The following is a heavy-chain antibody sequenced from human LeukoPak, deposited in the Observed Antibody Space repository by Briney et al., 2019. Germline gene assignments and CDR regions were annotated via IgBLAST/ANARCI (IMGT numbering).Heavy chain of an antibody. D-gene: IGHD3-10*01. CDR1: GGSISSSNW. CDR3: ARVFGSGSSRSFDY. CDR2: IYHSGST. V-gene: IGHV4-4*02. Sequence: PSETLSLTCAVSGGSISSSNWWSWVRQPPGKGLEWIGEIYHSGSTNYNPSLKSRVTISVDKSKNQFSLKLSSVTAADTAVYYCARVFGSGSSRSFDYWGQGTLVTVSS. J-gene: IGHJ4*02.